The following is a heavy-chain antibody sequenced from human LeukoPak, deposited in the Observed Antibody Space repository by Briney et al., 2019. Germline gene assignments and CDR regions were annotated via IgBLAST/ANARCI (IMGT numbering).Heavy chain of an antibody. Sequence: SETLSLTCAVYGGSFSGYYWSWIRQPPGKGLEWIGEINHSGSTNYNPSLKSRVTISVDTSKNQFSLKLSSVTAADTAVYYCARGQYSSGVDYWGQGTLVTVSS. CDR2: INHSGST. V-gene: IGHV4-34*01. CDR3: ARGQYSSGVDY. J-gene: IGHJ4*02. D-gene: IGHD6-19*01. CDR1: GGSFSGYY.